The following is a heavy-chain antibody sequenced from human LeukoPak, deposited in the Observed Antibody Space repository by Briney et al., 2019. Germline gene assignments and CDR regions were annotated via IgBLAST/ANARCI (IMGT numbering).Heavy chain of an antibody. V-gene: IGHV3-66*01. CDR1: GFTVSSNY. J-gene: IGHJ6*02. D-gene: IGHD3-10*01. CDR2: IYSGGST. Sequence: PGGSLRLSCAASGFTVSSNYMSWVRQAPGKGLEWVSVIYSGGSTYYADSVNGRFTISRDNSKNTLYLQMNSLRAEDTAVYYCARDLPLMVRGVIITYYYGMDVWGQGTTVTVSS. CDR3: ARDLPLMVRGVIITYYYGMDV.